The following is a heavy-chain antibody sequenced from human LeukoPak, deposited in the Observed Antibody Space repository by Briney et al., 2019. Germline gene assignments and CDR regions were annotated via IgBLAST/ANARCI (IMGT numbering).Heavy chain of an antibody. V-gene: IGHV3-21*01. CDR1: GFTFSSYS. Sequence: PGGSLRLSCAASGFTFSSYSMNWVRQAPGKGLEWVSSISSSSSYIYYAGSVKGRFTISRDNAKNSLYLQMNSLRAEDTAVYYCARDFRCSSTSCYYSDYWGQGTLVTVSS. CDR3: ARDFRCSSTSCYYSDY. CDR2: ISSSSSYI. D-gene: IGHD2-2*01. J-gene: IGHJ4*02.